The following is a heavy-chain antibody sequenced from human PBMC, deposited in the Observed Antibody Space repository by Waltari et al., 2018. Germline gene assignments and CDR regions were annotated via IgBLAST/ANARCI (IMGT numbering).Heavy chain of an antibody. J-gene: IGHJ4*02. V-gene: IGHV4-38-2*02. CDR1: GYSITSGYY. D-gene: IGHD6-13*01. Sequence: CTVSGYSITSGYYWGCIRQPPGKGLEWIGSIYHSGNTYYNPSLKGRLTISVDTSKNQFSLRLSSVTAADTAVYYCARAPMSGAATGTFDFWGLGSLVTVSP. CDR2: IYHSGNT. CDR3: ARAPMSGAATGTFDF.